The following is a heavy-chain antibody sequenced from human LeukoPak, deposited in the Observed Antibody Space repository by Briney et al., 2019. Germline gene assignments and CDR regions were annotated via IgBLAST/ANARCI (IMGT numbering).Heavy chain of an antibody. CDR2: IYGDGST. Sequence: PGGSLRLSCGASGFTVKNNYMNWVRQAPGKGLEWVSGIYGDGSTYYTKSVKGRFTISRDSSKNTLYLQMNSLRAEDTSVYYCARDGGGDIVVAFAFDIWGQGTMVTVSS. V-gene: IGHV3-53*01. CDR1: GFTVKNNY. CDR3: ARDGGGDIVVAFAFDI. J-gene: IGHJ3*02. D-gene: IGHD2-15*01.